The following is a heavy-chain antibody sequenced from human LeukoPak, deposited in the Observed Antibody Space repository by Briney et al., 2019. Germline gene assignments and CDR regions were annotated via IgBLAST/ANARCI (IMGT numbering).Heavy chain of an antibody. J-gene: IGHJ4*02. Sequence: PGGSLRLSCAASGFTFSTYWMSWVHQAPGKGLEWVANIKQDGSEKYYVDSVKDRFTISRDNAKNSLCLQMNSLRVEDTAVYYCARNVYRTFDSWDQGTLVTVSS. CDR1: GFTFSTYW. CDR2: IKQDGSEK. V-gene: IGHV3-7*01. D-gene: IGHD1-14*01. CDR3: ARNVYRTFDS.